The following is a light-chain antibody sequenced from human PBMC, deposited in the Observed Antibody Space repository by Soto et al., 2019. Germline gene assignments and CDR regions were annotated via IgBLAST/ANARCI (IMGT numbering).Light chain of an antibody. CDR1: SSDVGGYNY. CDR2: DVS. Sequence: QSALTQPASVSGSPGQSITISCTGTSSDVGGYNYVSWYQQHPGKAHKLMIYDVSNRPSGVSNRFSGSKSGNTASLTISGLQAEDEADYYCSSYTGSSTSKVFGGGTKLTVL. CDR3: SSYTGSSTSKV. V-gene: IGLV2-14*01. J-gene: IGLJ2*01.